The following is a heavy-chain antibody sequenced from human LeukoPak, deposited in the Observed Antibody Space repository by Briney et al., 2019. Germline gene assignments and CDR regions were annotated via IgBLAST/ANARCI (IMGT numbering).Heavy chain of an antibody. J-gene: IGHJ6*03. Sequence: GGSLRLSCAASGFTFSSYGMSWVRQAPGKGLEWVSVIYSGGSTYYADSVKGRFTISRDNSKNTLYLQMNSLRAEDTAVYYCATNSVYYYYYYMDVWGKGTTVTISS. D-gene: IGHD4-23*01. CDR2: IYSGGST. V-gene: IGHV3-66*01. CDR3: ATNSVYYYYYYMDV. CDR1: GFTFSSYG.